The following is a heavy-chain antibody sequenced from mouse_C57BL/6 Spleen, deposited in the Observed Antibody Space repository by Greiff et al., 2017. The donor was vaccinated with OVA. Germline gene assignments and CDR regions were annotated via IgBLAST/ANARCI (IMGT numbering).Heavy chain of an antibody. Sequence: EVNVVESEGGLVQPGSSMKLSCTASGFTFSDYYMAWVRQVPEKGLEWVANINYDGSSTYYLDSLKSRFLISRDNAKNILYLQMSSLKSEDTATYYCAIEDYYYGSSWTGVFAYWGQGTLVTVSA. CDR3: AIEDYYYGSSWTGVFAY. D-gene: IGHD1-1*01. J-gene: IGHJ3*01. V-gene: IGHV5-16*01. CDR1: GFTFSDYY. CDR2: INYDGSST.